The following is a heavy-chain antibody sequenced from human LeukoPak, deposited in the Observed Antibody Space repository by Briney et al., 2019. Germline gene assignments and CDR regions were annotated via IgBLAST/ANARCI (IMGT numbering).Heavy chain of an antibody. CDR2: IKQDGSAK. Sequence: GSLRLSCAASGFTFNTYWMNWVRQAPGKGLEWVANIKQDGSAKYYVDSVKGRFTISRDNAKSSLYLQMSSLRADDTGVYYCAGGSGWMTDRWGQGTLVTVSS. V-gene: IGHV3-7*01. D-gene: IGHD6-19*01. CDR1: GFTFNTYW. J-gene: IGHJ4*02. CDR3: AGGSGWMTDR.